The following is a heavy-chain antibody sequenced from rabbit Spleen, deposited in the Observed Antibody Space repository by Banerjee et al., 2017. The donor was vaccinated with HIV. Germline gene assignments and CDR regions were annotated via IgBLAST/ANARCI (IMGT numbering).Heavy chain of an antibody. D-gene: IGHD6-1*01. V-gene: IGHV1S40*01. CDR3: ARDTVYAAYAGFGHATLHYFDL. CDR1: GIDFSSDSY. Sequence: QSLEESGGGLVKPEASLTLTCKASGIDFSSDSYMCWVRQAPGKGLEWIACIEAGSSGFTCFASWAKGRFTISKTSSTTVTLQMTSLTAADTATYFCARDTVYAAYAGFGHATLHYFDLWGHGTLVTVS. J-gene: IGHJ4*01. CDR2: IEAGSSGFT.